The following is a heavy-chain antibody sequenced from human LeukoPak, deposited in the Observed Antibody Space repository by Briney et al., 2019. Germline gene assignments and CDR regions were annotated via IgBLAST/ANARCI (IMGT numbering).Heavy chain of an antibody. J-gene: IGHJ4*02. CDR2: ISGSGGST. D-gene: IGHD3-22*01. CDR1: GFTFSSYA. Sequence: GGSLRLSCAASGFTFSSYAMSWVRQAPGKGLEWVSAISGSGGSTYYADSVKGRFTISRDNSKNTLYLQMNSLRAEDTAVYYCAKMGYYYDSSGYATPTYFDYWGQGTLVTVSS. CDR3: AKMGYYYDSSGYATPTYFDY. V-gene: IGHV3-23*01.